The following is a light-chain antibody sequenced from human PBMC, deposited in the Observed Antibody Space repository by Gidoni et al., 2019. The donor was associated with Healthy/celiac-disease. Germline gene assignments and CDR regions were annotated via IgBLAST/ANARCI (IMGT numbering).Light chain of an antibody. CDR3: QQYNNWPLT. CDR1: QSVSSN. Sequence: EIVITQSPATLSVSPGERATLSCRASQSVSSNLAWYQQKPGQAPRLLIYGASTRATGIPARFSGSGSGTEYTLTISSLQSEDFAVYYCQQYNNWPLTFGGETKVEIK. J-gene: IGKJ4*01. CDR2: GAS. V-gene: IGKV3-15*01.